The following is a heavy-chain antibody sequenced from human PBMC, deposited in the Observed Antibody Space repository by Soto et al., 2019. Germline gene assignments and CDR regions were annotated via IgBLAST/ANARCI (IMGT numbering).Heavy chain of an antibody. V-gene: IGHV3-33*01. CDR2: IWYDGSNK. D-gene: IGHD6-6*01. J-gene: IGHJ4*02. Sequence: GGSLRLSCAASGFTFSSYGMHWVRQAPGKGLEWVAVIWYDGSNKYYADSVKGRFTISRDNSKNTLYLQMNSLRAEDTAVYYCARAPRIAARSPFDYWGQGTLVTVSS. CDR3: ARAPRIAARSPFDY. CDR1: GFTFSSYG.